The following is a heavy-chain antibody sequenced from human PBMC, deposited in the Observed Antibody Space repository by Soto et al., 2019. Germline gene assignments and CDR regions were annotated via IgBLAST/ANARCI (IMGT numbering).Heavy chain of an antibody. D-gene: IGHD7-27*01. CDR3: AKDTLGIYYFDY. V-gene: IGHV3-23*01. CDR2: ISSSGGST. Sequence: GGSLRLSCAASGFTFSTYAMSWVRQAPGKGLEWVSAISSSGGSTYYADSVRGRFTISRDNSKKTLFLQMNSLRAEDTAVYYCAKDTLGIYYFDYWGPGTLVTVYS. CDR1: GFTFSTYA. J-gene: IGHJ4*02.